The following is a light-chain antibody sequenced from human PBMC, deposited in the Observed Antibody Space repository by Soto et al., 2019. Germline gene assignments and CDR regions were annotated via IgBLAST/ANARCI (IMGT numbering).Light chain of an antibody. CDR2: GAS. CDR1: QSVSSY. Sequence: EIVLTQSPGTLSLSPGERATLSCRASQSVSSYLAWYQQKPGQAPRLLIYGASSRATGIPDRFSGSGSGTDFTLTISRLEPEDFAVYYCQRYGSSKRTFGQGTKLEIK. J-gene: IGKJ2*01. V-gene: IGKV3-20*01. CDR3: QRYGSSKRT.